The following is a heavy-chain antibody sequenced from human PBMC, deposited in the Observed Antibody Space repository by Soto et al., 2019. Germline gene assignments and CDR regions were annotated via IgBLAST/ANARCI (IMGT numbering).Heavy chain of an antibody. V-gene: IGHV3-33*01. Sequence: GGSLRLSCAASAVTFTGYGMHWVRQAPGKGLEWVAVIRFDGSNIYYADSVKGRFTISRDNARNMLYLQMNSLRAEDTAVYYCARDGVGSTASFGYFDYWGLGTLVTVSS. CDR1: AVTFTGYG. CDR3: ARDGVGSTASFGYFDY. CDR2: IRFDGSNI. D-gene: IGHD1-26*01. J-gene: IGHJ4*02.